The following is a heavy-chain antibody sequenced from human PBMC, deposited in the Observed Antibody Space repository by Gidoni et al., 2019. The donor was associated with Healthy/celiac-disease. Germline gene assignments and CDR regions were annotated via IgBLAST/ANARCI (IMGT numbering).Heavy chain of an antibody. J-gene: IGHJ5*02. V-gene: IGHV4-34*01. Sequence: QVQLQQWGAGLLNPSETLSLTCSVYGGSFSGYYWSWIRQPPGKGLEWIGEINHSGSTNYNPSLKSRVTISVDTSKNQFSLKLSSVTAADTAVYYCARSQLRYFDWTSRRWFDPWGQGTLVTVSS. CDR3: ARSQLRYFDWTSRRWFDP. D-gene: IGHD3-9*01. CDR1: GGSFSGYY. CDR2: INHSGST.